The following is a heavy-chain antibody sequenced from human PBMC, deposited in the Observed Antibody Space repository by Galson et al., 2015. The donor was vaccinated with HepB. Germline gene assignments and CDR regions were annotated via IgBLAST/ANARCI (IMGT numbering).Heavy chain of an antibody. CDR1: GGTFSSYA. V-gene: IGHV1-69*13. D-gene: IGHD2-2*01. CDR2: IIPIFGTA. J-gene: IGHJ6*03. Sequence: SVKVSCKASGGTFSSYAISWVRQAPGQGLEWMGGIIPIFGTANYAQKFQGRVTITADESTSTAYMELSSLRSEDTAVYYCARGVVVVPNTTRETGIWAASAVHYYYYYMDVWGKGTTVTVSS. CDR3: ARGVVVVPNTTRETGIWAASAVHYYYYYMDV.